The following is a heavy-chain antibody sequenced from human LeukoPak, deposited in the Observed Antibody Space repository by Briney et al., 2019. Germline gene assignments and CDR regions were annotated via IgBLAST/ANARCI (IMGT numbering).Heavy chain of an antibody. Sequence: PGGSLRLSCAASGFTFSNYAMNWVRQAPGKGLEWVSYISSSSSTIYYADSVKGRFTISRDNAKNSLYLQMNSLRAEDTAVYYCARARGGNWNRLLLDYWGQGTLVTVSS. D-gene: IGHD1/OR15-1a*01. CDR1: GFTFSNYA. CDR3: ARARGGNWNRLLLDY. CDR2: ISSSSSTI. V-gene: IGHV3-48*01. J-gene: IGHJ4*02.